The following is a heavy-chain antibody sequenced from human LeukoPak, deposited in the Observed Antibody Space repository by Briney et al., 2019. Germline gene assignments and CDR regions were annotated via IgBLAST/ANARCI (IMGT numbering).Heavy chain of an antibody. CDR1: GFTFSSYA. CDR2: ISYDGSNK. J-gene: IGHJ4*02. V-gene: IGHV3-30*04. Sequence: GGSLRLSCAASGFTFSSYAMHWVRQAPGKGLEWVAVISYDGSNKYYADSAKGRFTISRDNSKNTLYLQMNSLRAEDTAVYYCARDAVWGYYDSSGYYPLDYWGQGTLVTVSS. CDR3: ARDAVWGYYDSSGYYPLDY. D-gene: IGHD3-22*01.